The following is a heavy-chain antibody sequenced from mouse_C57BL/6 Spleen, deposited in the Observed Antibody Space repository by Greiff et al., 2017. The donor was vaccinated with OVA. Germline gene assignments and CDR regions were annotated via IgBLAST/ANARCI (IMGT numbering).Heavy chain of an antibody. Sequence: VQLQQSGAELVRPGASVTLSCKASGYTFTDYEMHWVKQTPVHGLEWIGAIDPETGGTAYNQKFKGKAILTADKSSSTAYMELRSLTSEDSAVYYCTRWGDYYGSSFLFDYWGQGTTLTVSS. V-gene: IGHV1-15*01. J-gene: IGHJ2*01. CDR3: TRWGDYYGSSFLFDY. CDR2: IDPETGGT. CDR1: GYTFTDYE. D-gene: IGHD1-1*01.